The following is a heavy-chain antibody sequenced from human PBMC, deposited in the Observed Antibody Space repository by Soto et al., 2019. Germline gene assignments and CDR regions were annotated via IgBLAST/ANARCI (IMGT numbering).Heavy chain of an antibody. V-gene: IGHV1-69*08. D-gene: IGHD4-17*01. CDR2: IIPILGIA. CDR3: ARDLKTTVTTTVQH. CDR1: GGTFSSYT. J-gene: IGHJ1*01. Sequence: QVQLVQSGAEVKKPGSSVKVSCKASGGTFSSYTISWVRQAPGQGLEWMGRIIPILGIANYAQKFQGRVTITADKSTSTAYMELSSLRPEDTAVYYCARDLKTTVTTTVQHWGQGTLVTVSS.